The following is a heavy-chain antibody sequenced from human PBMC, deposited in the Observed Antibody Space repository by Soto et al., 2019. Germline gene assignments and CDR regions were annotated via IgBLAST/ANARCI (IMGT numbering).Heavy chain of an antibody. CDR1: GFTFTRFG. Sequence: GGSLRLSCAASGFTFTRFGMNWVRQAPGKGLEWVSSISSTTNYIYYGDSMKGRFTISRDNAKNSLYLEMNSLRAEDTAVYYCARESEDLTSNFDYWGQGTLVTVSS. CDR2: ISSTTNYI. CDR3: ARESEDLTSNFDY. J-gene: IGHJ4*02. V-gene: IGHV3-21*06.